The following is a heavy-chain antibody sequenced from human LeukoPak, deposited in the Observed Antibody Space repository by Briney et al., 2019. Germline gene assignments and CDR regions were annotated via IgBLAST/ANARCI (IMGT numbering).Heavy chain of an antibody. CDR1: GFTFSNYA. J-gene: IGHJ5*02. CDR2: ITGSGDNT. CDR3: ARDQPLDP. V-gene: IGHV3-23*01. Sequence: GGSLRLSCAASGFTFSNYAMSWVRQAPGKGLEWVSAITGSGDNTYYADSVKGRFIISRDNSKNTLYLQMNSLRAEDTAVYYCARDQPLDPWGQGTLVTVSS.